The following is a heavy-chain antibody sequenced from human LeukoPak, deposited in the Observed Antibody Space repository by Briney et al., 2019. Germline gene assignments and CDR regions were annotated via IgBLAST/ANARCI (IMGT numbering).Heavy chain of an antibody. Sequence: RSSETLSLTCTVSGGSISSSSYYWGWIRQPPGKGLEWIGSIYYSGSTYYNPSLKSRVTISVDTSKNQFSLKLSSVTAADTAVYYCARAFPSSGWTDFDYWGQGTLVTVSS. CDR3: ARAFPSSGWTDFDY. J-gene: IGHJ4*02. V-gene: IGHV4-39*07. CDR2: IYYSGST. CDR1: GGSISSSSYY. D-gene: IGHD6-19*01.